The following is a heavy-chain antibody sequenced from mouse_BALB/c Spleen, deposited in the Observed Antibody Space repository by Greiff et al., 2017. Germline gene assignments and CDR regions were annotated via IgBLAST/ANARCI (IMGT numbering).Heavy chain of an antibody. V-gene: IGHV2-2*02. J-gene: IGHJ2*01. D-gene: IGHD2-1*01. Sequence: QVQLKESGPGLVQPSQSLSITCTVSGFSLTSYGVHWVRQSPGKGLEWLGVIWSGGSTDYNAAFISRLSISKDNSKSQVFFKMNSLQANDTAIYCGAMAYGNYDYMDYWGQGTTLTVSS. CDR3: AMAYGNYDYMDY. CDR2: IWSGGST. CDR1: GFSLTSYG.